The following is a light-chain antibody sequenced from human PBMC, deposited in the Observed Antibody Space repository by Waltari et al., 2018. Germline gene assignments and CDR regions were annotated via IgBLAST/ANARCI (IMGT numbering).Light chain of an antibody. J-gene: IGLJ3*02. CDR2: TDS. CDR3: AAWDDGLNGWV. V-gene: IGLV1-44*01. Sequence: QSVLTQPPSASGSPGQRGTISCSGSRSNSGSNTVNWYQQIPGTAPKLLIYTDSQRPSGVPDRFSGSKSGTSGYLAISGLQSEDEADYYCAAWDDGLNGWVFGGRTKLTVL. CDR1: RSNSGSNT.